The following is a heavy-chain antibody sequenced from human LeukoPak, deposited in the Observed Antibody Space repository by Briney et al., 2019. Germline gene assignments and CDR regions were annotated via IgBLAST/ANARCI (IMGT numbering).Heavy chain of an antibody. V-gene: IGHV5-10-1*01. CDR3: ARVAAGNWFDP. CDR1: GYNFPSYW. Sequence: LGESLKISCKGSGYNFPSYWIGWVRQMPGKGLEWMGRIDPSDSYTNYSPSFQGHVTISADKSISTAYLQRSSLKASDTAMYYCARVAAGNWFDPWGQGTLVTVSS. J-gene: IGHJ5*02. D-gene: IGHD2-15*01. CDR2: IDPSDSYT.